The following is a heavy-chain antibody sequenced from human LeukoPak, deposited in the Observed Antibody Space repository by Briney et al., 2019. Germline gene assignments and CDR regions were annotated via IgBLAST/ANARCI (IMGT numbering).Heavy chain of an antibody. J-gene: IGHJ4*02. CDR2: ISYDGSNK. CDR3: ARDPRDCSSTSCGYLDY. V-gene: IGHV3-30*04. Sequence: GGSLRLSCAAYGFTLCSYAMHWVRQAPGKGLKWVAVISYDGSNKYYADSVKGRFTISRDNSKNTLYLQMNSLRAEDTAVYYCARDPRDCSSTSCGYLDYWGQGTLVTVSS. CDR1: GFTLCSYA. D-gene: IGHD2-2*01.